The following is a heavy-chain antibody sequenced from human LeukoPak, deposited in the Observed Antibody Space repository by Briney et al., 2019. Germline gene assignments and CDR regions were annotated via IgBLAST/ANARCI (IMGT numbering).Heavy chain of an antibody. CDR1: AFTFSSYA. CDR3: AKDRWRDSSSWSLDY. D-gene: IGHD6-13*01. J-gene: IGHJ4*02. CDR2: ISGSGGST. V-gene: IGHV3-23*01. Sequence: QPGGSLRLSCAASAFTFSSYAMSWVRQAPGKGLEWVLAISGSGGSTYYADSVKGRFTISRDNSKNTLYLQMNSLRAEDTAVYYCAKDRWRDSSSWSLDYWGQGTLVTVSS.